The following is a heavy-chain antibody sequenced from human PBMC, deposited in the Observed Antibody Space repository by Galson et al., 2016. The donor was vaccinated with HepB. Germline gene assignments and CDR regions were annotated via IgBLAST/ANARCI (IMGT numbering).Heavy chain of an antibody. D-gene: IGHD5-18*01. CDR3: ARRFRYTYGPPYGMDV. V-gene: IGHV4-39*01. CDR2: IHYSGST. J-gene: IGHJ6*02. Sequence: SETLSLTCSVSGGSVSFRTYYWAWIRQPPGKGLEWIGSIHYSGSTYYNPSLNSRVSISGATSKKQFSLKLSSVTAADTAVYSCARRFRYTYGPPYGMDVWGQGTTVTVSS. CDR1: GGSVSFRTYY.